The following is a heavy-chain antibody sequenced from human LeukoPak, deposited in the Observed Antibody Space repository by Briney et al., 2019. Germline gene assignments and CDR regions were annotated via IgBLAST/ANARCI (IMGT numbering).Heavy chain of an antibody. CDR2: IWYDGSNK. CDR1: GFTFRSYA. Sequence: GGSLRLSCAASGFTFRSYAIHWVRQAPGKGLEWVAVIWYDGSNKYYADSVKGRFTISRDNSKNTLYLQMNSLRAEDTAVYYCARDRWLQSPGDLGYWGQGTLVTVSS. V-gene: IGHV3-33*08. D-gene: IGHD5-24*01. J-gene: IGHJ4*02. CDR3: ARDRWLQSPGDLGY.